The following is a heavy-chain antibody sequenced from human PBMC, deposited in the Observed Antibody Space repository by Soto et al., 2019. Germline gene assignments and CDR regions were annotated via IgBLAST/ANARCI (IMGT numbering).Heavy chain of an antibody. CDR1: GYTFTSYY. D-gene: IGHD3-16*01. V-gene: IGHV1-46*01. CDR3: ARDQDELRLYGMDV. CDR2: INPSGGST. Sequence: ASVKVSCKASGYTFTSYYMHWVRQAPGQGLEWMGIINPSGGSTSYAQKFQGGVTMTRDTSTSTVYMKLSSLRSEDTDEYYCARDQDELRLYGMDVWGQGTTVTVSS. J-gene: IGHJ6*02.